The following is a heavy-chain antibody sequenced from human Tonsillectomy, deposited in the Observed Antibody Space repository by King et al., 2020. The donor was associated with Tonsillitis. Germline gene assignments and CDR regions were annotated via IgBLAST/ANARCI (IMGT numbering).Heavy chain of an antibody. CDR1: GFSFDDYA. CDR3: VKDMGGDFMPTYGMDV. Sequence: VQLVESGGGLVQPGRSLRLSCAASGFSFDDYALHWVRQAPGKGLEWVSGMSWNRGNIAYADSVRGRFTISRDNAKNSLFLQMNSLKIEDTGLYYCVKDMGGDFMPTYGMDVWGQGTTVTVSS. D-gene: IGHD2-21*01. J-gene: IGHJ6*02. V-gene: IGHV3-9*01. CDR2: MSWNRGNI.